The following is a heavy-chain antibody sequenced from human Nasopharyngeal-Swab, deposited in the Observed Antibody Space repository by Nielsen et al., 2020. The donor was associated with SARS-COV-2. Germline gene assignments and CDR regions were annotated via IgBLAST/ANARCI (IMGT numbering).Heavy chain of an antibody. V-gene: IGHV4-59*13. CDR1: GASISTYY. Sequence: SETLSPTCTVPGASISTYYWSWIRQPQGKGLEWIGYIYYSGSTNYNPSLKSRVTISVDTSKNQFSLKLSSVTAADTAVYYCARERAAGNYYGMDVWGQGTTVTVSS. CDR3: ARERAAGNYYGMDV. CDR2: IYYSGST. J-gene: IGHJ6*02. D-gene: IGHD6-13*01.